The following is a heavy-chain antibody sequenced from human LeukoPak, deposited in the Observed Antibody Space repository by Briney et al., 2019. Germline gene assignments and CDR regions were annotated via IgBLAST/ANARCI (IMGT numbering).Heavy chain of an antibody. D-gene: IGHD6-13*01. CDR1: GFYFSTLW. CDR2: IYPGDSDA. J-gene: IGHJ6*03. Sequence: GESLKISCKGSGFYFSTLWIGWVRQMPGKGLEWMGFIYPGDSDARYSPSFQGQVTFSADKSTATASLQWTSLKASDSATYYFGKVAELAAVTVDAQIYSYHVDVWGKGTAVTVSS. V-gene: IGHV5-51*01. CDR3: GKVAELAAVTVDAQIYSYHVDV.